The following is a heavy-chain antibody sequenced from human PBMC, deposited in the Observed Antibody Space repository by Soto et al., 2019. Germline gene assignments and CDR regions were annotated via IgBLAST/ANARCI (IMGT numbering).Heavy chain of an antibody. J-gene: IGHJ3*02. CDR3: ARSGYCSGGSCYLDAFDI. Sequence: GGSLRLSCAASGVTFSSYSMNGVRQAPGKGLEWVSYISSSSSTIYYADSVKGRFTISRDNAKNSLYLQMNSLRAEDTAVYYCARSGYCSGGSCYLDAFDIWGQGTMVTVSS. CDR1: GVTFSSYS. V-gene: IGHV3-48*01. D-gene: IGHD2-15*01. CDR2: ISSSSSTI.